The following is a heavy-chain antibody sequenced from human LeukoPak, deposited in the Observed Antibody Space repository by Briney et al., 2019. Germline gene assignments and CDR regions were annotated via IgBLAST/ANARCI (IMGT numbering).Heavy chain of an antibody. V-gene: IGHV3-72*01. Sequence: GGSLRLSCAASGFTFSDHYMDWVRQAPGKGLEWVGRTGNKANSYTTEYAASVKGRFTISRDDSKNSLYLQMNSLKTEDTAVYYCARFLMNYYYMDVWGKGTTVTVSS. J-gene: IGHJ6*03. CDR1: GFTFSDHY. CDR2: TGNKANSYTT. D-gene: IGHD3-3*01. CDR3: ARFLMNYYYMDV.